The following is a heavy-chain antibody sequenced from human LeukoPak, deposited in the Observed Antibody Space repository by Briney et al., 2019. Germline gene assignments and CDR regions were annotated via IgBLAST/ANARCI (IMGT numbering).Heavy chain of an antibody. CDR1: GFSLSTSGMC. CDR2: IDWDDDK. V-gene: IGHV2-70*11. CDR3: ARIRGYRYSGPDY. D-gene: IGHD3-16*02. Sequence: SGPALVKPTQTLTLTCTFSGFSLSTSGMCVSWIRQPQGKALEWLARIDWDDDKYYSTSLKTRLTISKDTSKNQVVLTMTNMDPVATATYYCARIRGYRYSGPDYWGQGTLVTVSS. J-gene: IGHJ4*02.